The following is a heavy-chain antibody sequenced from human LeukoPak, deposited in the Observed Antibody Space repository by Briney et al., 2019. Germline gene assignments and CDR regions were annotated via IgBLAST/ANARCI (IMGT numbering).Heavy chain of an antibody. Sequence: PSETLSLTCTASSGFISSYYWTWIRQSPGKGLEWIGYIYYTGSTSYNPSLQSRVTISVDTSKNQFSLRLNSVTAADTAVYYCARLHHDYGSGTYGGAYNYYMDVWGKGTTVTVSS. CDR1: SGFISSYY. CDR2: IYYTGST. V-gene: IGHV4-59*01. CDR3: ARLHHDYGSGTYGGAYNYYMDV. D-gene: IGHD3-10*01. J-gene: IGHJ6*03.